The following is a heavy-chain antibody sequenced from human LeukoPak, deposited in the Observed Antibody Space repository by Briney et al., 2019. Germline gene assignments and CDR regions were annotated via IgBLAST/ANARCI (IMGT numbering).Heavy chain of an antibody. CDR3: ARGPSGYHNT. D-gene: IGHD5-12*01. J-gene: IGHJ4*02. CDR2: LGSSGTTI. V-gene: IGHV3-11*04. CDR1: GFTFSDRY. Sequence: PGGSLRLSCAASGFTFSDRYMTWIRQAPGKGLEWVSYLGSSGTTIFYYADSVKGRFTISRDNAKNSLYLQMNSLRAEDTAVYYCARGPSGYHNTGGQGTLVTVSS.